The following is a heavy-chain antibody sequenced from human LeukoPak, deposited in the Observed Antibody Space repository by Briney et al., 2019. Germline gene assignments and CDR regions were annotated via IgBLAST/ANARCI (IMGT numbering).Heavy chain of an antibody. CDR2: IRQDGSEK. V-gene: IGHV3-7*01. Sequence: GGSLRLSCAASGFTFSSYWMSWVRQAPGKGLEWVANIRQDGSEKYYVASVKGRFTISRDNAKNSLYLQMNSLRAEDTAEYYCARGDTMVRGVIKAYYYYYMDVWGKGTTVTVSS. J-gene: IGHJ6*03. CDR1: GFTFSSYW. CDR3: ARGDTMVRGVIKAYYYYYMDV. D-gene: IGHD3-10*01.